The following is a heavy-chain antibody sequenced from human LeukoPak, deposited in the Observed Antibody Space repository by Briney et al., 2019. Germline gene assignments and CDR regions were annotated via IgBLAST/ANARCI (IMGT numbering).Heavy chain of an antibody. CDR3: ARPYYYDSSGYYRGAFDI. Sequence: GESLKISCKGSGYSFTSYWIGWVRQMPGKGLEWMGIIYPGDSDTRYSPSFQGQVTISADKSIRTAYLQWSSLKASDTAMYYCARPYYYDSSGYYRGAFDIWGQGTMVTVSS. CDR2: IYPGDSDT. V-gene: IGHV5-51*01. J-gene: IGHJ3*02. CDR1: GYSFTSYW. D-gene: IGHD3-22*01.